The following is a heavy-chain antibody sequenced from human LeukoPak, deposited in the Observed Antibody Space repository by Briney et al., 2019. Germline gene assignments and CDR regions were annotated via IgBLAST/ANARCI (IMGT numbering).Heavy chain of an antibody. Sequence: SETLSLTCTVSGGSISSTNYYWAWIRQPPGKGLEWIGTIYYSGNTYYNPSLKSRVTISVDTSKNQFSLKLSPVTAADTAVYYCVRLDCYSVSCNSFYGMDVWGQGTTVTVSS. J-gene: IGHJ6*02. D-gene: IGHD2-2*01. CDR2: IYYSGNT. CDR1: GGSISSTNYY. CDR3: VRLDCYSVSCNSFYGMDV. V-gene: IGHV4-39*01.